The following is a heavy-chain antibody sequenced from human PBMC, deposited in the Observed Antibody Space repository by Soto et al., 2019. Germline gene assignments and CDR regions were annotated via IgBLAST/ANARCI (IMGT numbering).Heavy chain of an antibody. CDR3: TKDPCTRSSCYFYF. Sequence: EVQLLESGGGLVQPGGSLRLSCEASGFTFSSHAMSWVRQAPGKGLEWVSAISGSDAGTFDADSVRGRFTISRDNSKNTRYLHMTSLRVEDTAIYYCTKDPCTRSSCYFYFWGQGSLVTVSS. V-gene: IGHV3-23*01. J-gene: IGHJ4*02. CDR2: ISGSDAGT. CDR1: GFTFSSHA. D-gene: IGHD2-2*01.